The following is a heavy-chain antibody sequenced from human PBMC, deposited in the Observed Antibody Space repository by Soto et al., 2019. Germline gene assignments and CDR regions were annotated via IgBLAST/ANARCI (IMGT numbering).Heavy chain of an antibody. CDR3: TREGVHNYTECVFAY. CDR2: IHYNGNT. Sequence: SETLSLTCTVSGGSISSYFWSWIREPPGKGLGWIGYIHYNGNTNYDPSLKSRVTISLDTSKNHFPLSLNILTAAAAAPQYCTREGVHNYTECVFAYWGQGILV. J-gene: IGHJ4*02. V-gene: IGHV4-59*12. CDR1: GGSISSYF. D-gene: IGHD3-10*01.